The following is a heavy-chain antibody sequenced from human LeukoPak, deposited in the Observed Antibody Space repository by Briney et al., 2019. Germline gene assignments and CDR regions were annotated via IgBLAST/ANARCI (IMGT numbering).Heavy chain of an antibody. CDR1: EISFSSSW. CDR2: VNSDGTKT. J-gene: IGHJ4*02. Sequence: PGGSLTLSRAASEISFSSSWMHWVRQGPGKGLVWVSRVNSDGTKTNYADSVKGRFAISRDNAKNMLYLQMNSLRAADTAVYYCARGITGHYGNDFWGQGTLVTVSS. CDR3: ARGITGHYGNDF. V-gene: IGHV3-74*01. D-gene: IGHD3-3*01.